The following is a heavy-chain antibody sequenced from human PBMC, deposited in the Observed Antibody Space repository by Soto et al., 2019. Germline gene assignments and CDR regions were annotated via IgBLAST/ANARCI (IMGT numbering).Heavy chain of an antibody. J-gene: IGHJ4*02. V-gene: IGHV3-7*01. CDR1: GFTFSSYW. CDR2: IKQDGSEK. D-gene: IGHD3-3*01. Sequence: PGGSLRLSCAASGFTFSSYWMSWVRQAPGKGLEWVANIKQDGSEKYYVDSVKGRFTISRDNAKNSLYLQMNSLRAEDTAVYYCARDDITIFGVVIPFDYWGQGTLVTSPQ. CDR3: ARDDITIFGVVIPFDY.